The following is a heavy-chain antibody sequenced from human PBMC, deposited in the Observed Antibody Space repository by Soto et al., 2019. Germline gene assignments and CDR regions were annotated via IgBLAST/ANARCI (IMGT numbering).Heavy chain of an antibody. J-gene: IGHJ5*02. CDR3: ARDEGDCSGGSCYPSWFDP. D-gene: IGHD2-15*01. CDR2: IIPIFGTA. Sequence: SVKVSCKASGGTFSSYAISWVRQAPGQGLEWMGGIIPIFGTANYAQKFQGRVTITADESTSTAYMELSSLRSEDTAVYYCARDEGDCSGGSCYPSWFDPWGQGTLVTVSS. V-gene: IGHV1-69*13. CDR1: GGTFSSYA.